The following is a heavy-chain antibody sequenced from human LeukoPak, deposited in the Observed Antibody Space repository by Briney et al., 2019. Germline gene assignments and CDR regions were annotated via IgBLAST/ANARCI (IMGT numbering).Heavy chain of an antibody. D-gene: IGHD3-10*01. CDR1: GGSISSYY. J-gene: IGHJ4*02. V-gene: IGHV4-59*08. Sequence: PSETLSLTCTVSGGSISSYYWTWMRQPPGKGLEWIAYIYYSGSTNYNPSLKSRVTISVDTSKNQFSLKLSSVTAADTAIYYCARQQYASGNSYYLDYWGQGALVTVSS. CDR3: ARQQYASGNSYYLDY. CDR2: IYYSGST.